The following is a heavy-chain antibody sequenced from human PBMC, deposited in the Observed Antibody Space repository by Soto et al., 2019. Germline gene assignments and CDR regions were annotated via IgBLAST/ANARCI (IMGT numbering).Heavy chain of an antibody. Sequence: GGSLRLSCAASRFTFSSYGLSWVRQAPGKGLEWVSTVSGDGGRTYYADSVKGRFTISRDNSKNTLYLQMNSLRAEDTAVYYCARNTITIPGLFDYWGQGTLVTVSS. J-gene: IGHJ4*02. CDR1: RFTFSSYG. D-gene: IGHD3-10*01. V-gene: IGHV3-23*01. CDR3: ARNTITIPGLFDY. CDR2: VSGDGGRT.